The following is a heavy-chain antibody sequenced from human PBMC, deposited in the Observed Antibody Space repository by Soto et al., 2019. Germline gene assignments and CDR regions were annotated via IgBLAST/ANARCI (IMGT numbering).Heavy chain of an antibody. Sequence: EVQLVESGGGLVQPGGSLRLSCAASGFAVSSNYMSWVRQAPGKGLEGVSVIYSGGSTHYADSVKGRFIISRDNSKNTLYLQMNSLRAEDTAVYYCATSPQRNYWGQGTLVTFSS. CDR2: IYSGGST. CDR3: ATSPQRNY. V-gene: IGHV3-66*01. CDR1: GFAVSSNY. D-gene: IGHD1-1*01. J-gene: IGHJ4*02.